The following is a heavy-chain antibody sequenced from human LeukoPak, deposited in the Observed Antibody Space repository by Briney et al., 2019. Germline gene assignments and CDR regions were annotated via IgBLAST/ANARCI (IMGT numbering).Heavy chain of an antibody. D-gene: IGHD2-15*01. CDR1: GFTFDDYG. J-gene: IGHJ5*02. V-gene: IGHV3-9*01. Sequence: GVSLRLSCAASGFTFDDYGMHWVRQAPGKGLERVSGINWSSGSIGYADSVKGRFTIYRDNAKNSLYLHMSSLRAEDTALYYCVKDSYSRRTGWFDPWGQGTLVTVSS. CDR2: INWSSGSI. CDR3: VKDSYSRRTGWFDP.